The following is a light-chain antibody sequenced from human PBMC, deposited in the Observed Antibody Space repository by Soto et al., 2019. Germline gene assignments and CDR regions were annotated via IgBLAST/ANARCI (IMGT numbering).Light chain of an antibody. Sequence: QSVLTQPPSASGTPGQRVTISCSGSSSNIGSNTVNWYHQLPGTAPKLLIYSNNQRPSGVPDRFSGSKSGTSASLAISGLQSEDEADYYCAACDDSRSGLVFGGGTKLAVL. CDR1: SSNIGSNT. CDR2: SNN. V-gene: IGLV1-44*01. J-gene: IGLJ2*01. CDR3: AACDDSRSGLV.